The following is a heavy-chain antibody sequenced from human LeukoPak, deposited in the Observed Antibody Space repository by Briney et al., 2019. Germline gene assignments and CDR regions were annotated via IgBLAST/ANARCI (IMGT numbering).Heavy chain of an antibody. Sequence: PSETLSLTCAVSGGSISSGGYSWSWIRHPPGKGLEWIGYIYHSGSTYYNPSLKSRVTISVDRSKNQFSLKLSSVTAADTAVYYCARGASYYDILTGYPVFDYWGQGTLVTVSS. D-gene: IGHD3-9*01. J-gene: IGHJ4*02. V-gene: IGHV4-30-2*01. CDR2: IYHSGST. CDR3: ARGASYYDILTGYPVFDY. CDR1: GGSISSGGYS.